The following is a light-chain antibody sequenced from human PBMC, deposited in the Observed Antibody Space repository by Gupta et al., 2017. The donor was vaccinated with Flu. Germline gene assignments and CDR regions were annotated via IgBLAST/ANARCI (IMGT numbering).Light chain of an antibody. Sequence: EIMLAQSPCTLSLSPGERATLSCRASQSVSRHYLAWYKQKPGQTPRPLMFATSSRAKGIPDRCSGSGDGTDANITISRREQEDFEVYYCHHESRSYTMYTFGQGTKLDIK. CDR1: QSVSRHY. CDR2: ATS. CDR3: HHESRSYTMYT. V-gene: IGKV3-20*01. J-gene: IGKJ2*01.